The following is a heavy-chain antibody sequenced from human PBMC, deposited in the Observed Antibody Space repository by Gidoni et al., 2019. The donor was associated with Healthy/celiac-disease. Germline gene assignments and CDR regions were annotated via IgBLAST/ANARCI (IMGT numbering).Heavy chain of an antibody. CDR2: ISSSGSTI. CDR3: ARDEAVTTGHFDY. Sequence: EVQLVESGGGLVQPGGSLRLSCAASGFTFSSYEMNWVRQAPGKGLGWVSYISSSGSTIYYADSVKGRFTISRDNAKNSLYLQMNSLRAEDTAVYYCARDEAVTTGHFDYWGQGTLVTVSS. D-gene: IGHD4-17*01. CDR1: GFTFSSYE. V-gene: IGHV3-48*03. J-gene: IGHJ4*02.